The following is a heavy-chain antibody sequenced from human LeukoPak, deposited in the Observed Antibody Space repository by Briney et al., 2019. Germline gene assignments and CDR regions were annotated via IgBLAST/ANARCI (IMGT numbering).Heavy chain of an antibody. CDR2: ISGSGATT. J-gene: IGHJ4*02. Sequence: GGSLRLSCSASGFTFSDYYMSWIRQAPGKGLEWVSYISGSGATTYYADSVKGRFTISRDNPKDSLYLQLNSLRAEDTALYYCARVRGSYSADYWGQGTLVTVSS. D-gene: IGHD1-26*01. V-gene: IGHV3-11*01. CDR3: ARVRGSYSADY. CDR1: GFTFSDYY.